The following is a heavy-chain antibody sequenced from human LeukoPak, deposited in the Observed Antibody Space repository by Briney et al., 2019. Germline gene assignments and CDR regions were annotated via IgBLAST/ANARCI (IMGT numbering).Heavy chain of an antibody. CDR2: ISGSGGSV. Sequence: GGSLRLSCAASGFTSSSYAMSWVRQAPGKGLEWVSGISGSGGSVYYADSVKGRFTISRDNSKNTLYLQMNGLRAEDTAVYYCAKEAFSCFDYWGQGTLVTVSS. V-gene: IGHV3-23*01. J-gene: IGHJ4*02. D-gene: IGHD2-2*01. CDR1: GFTSSSYA. CDR3: AKEAFSCFDY.